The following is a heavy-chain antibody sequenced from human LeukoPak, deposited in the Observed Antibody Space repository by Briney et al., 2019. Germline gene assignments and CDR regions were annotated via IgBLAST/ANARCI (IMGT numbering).Heavy chain of an antibody. CDR2: IYSGGST. D-gene: IGHD3-22*01. CDR3: ARDNLVYSSGYYFDY. J-gene: IGHJ4*02. V-gene: IGHV3-66*01. Sequence: GGSLRLSCAASGFTVSSNYMSWVRQAPGKGLGWVSVIYSGGSTYYADSVKGRFTISRDNSKNTLYLQMNSLRAEDTAVYYCARDNLVYSSGYYFDYWGQGTLVTVSS. CDR1: GFTVSSNY.